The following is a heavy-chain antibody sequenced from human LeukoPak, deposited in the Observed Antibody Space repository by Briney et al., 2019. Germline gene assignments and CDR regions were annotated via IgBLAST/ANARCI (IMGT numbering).Heavy chain of an antibody. J-gene: IGHJ4*02. D-gene: IGHD3-10*01. CDR1: GFTFSSYW. CDR2: IYGDGTGI. V-gene: IGHV3-74*01. CDR3: ARDAYSGSGNFWTY. Sequence: SGGSLRLSCAASGFTFSSYWMHWVRQAPGKGLVWVSRIYGDGTGITYADSVKGRFIISRDNAKSTLYLQMNTMRAEDTAVYYCARDAYSGSGNFWTYWGQGTLVTVSS.